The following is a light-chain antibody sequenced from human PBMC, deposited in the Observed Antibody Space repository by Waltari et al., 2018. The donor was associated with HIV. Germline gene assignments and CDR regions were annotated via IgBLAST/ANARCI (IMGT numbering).Light chain of an antibody. J-gene: IGLJ2*01. Sequence: QSVLTQPPSVSGAPGQRVTISCTGSSSNLGAGYDVHWYQQLPGTAPKLLIYGNSNRPSGVPDRFSGSKSGITASRTISGLQADDEADYYCASYTRSGILLFGGGTRLTVL. CDR3: ASYTRSGILL. CDR1: SSNLGAGYD. V-gene: IGLV1-40*01. CDR2: GNS.